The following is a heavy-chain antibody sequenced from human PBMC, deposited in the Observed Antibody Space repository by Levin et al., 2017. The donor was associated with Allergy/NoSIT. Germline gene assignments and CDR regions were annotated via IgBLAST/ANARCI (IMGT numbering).Heavy chain of an antibody. CDR1: GFTFSSYG. V-gene: IGHV3-30*18. CDR2: ISYDGSNK. D-gene: IGHD2-8*01. Sequence: GGSLRLSCAASGFTFSSYGMHWVRQAPGKGLEWVAVISYDGSNKYYADSVKGRFTISRDNSKNTLYLQMNSLRAEDTAVYYCAKGTNGMDVWGQGTTVTVSS. J-gene: IGHJ6*02. CDR3: AKGTNGMDV.